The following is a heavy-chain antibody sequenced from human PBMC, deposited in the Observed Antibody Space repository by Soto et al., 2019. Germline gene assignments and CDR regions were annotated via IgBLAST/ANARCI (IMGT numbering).Heavy chain of an antibody. Sequence: QVQLVQSGAEVKKPGASVKVSCKASGYTFTSYEINWVRQATGQGLEWMGWMNPNSGDTGYAQKFQGRVTMTRNTSISTAYMELSSMRSEDTAVYYCARGELLWFVELLRWGQGTLVTVSS. CDR3: ARGELLWFVELLR. D-gene: IGHD3-10*01. CDR2: MNPNSGDT. V-gene: IGHV1-8*01. CDR1: GYTFTSYE. J-gene: IGHJ4*02.